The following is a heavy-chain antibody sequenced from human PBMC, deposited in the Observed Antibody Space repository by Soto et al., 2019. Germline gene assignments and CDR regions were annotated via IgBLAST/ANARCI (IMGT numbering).Heavy chain of an antibody. D-gene: IGHD3-22*01. CDR1: GASFTRNSYL. CDR2: LFYGGMT. Sequence: SETLSLTCTVSGASFTRNSYLCGWIRKAPGKGLEWIASLFYGGMTYYNPSLKSRVSISVDTSKNQFSLKLRSVTAADTAVYYCARGISMKVVVQRDAPDKYYFDSWGRGTLVSVS. V-gene: IGHV4-39*02. CDR3: ARGISMKVVVQRDAPDKYYFDS. J-gene: IGHJ4*02.